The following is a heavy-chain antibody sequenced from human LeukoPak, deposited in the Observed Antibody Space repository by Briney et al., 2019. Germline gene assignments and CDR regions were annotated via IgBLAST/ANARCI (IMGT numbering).Heavy chain of an antibody. CDR2: MSYSGGT. CDR3: ARMINGDYFDY. J-gene: IGHJ4*02. V-gene: IGHV4-59*02. CDR1: GGSVSAYY. D-gene: IGHD3-16*01. Sequence: SETRSLTCSVSGGSVSAYYWSWIRQPPGKGLEYIGYMSYSGGTNCNPSEKSRVTISIDASRNQFSLKLSSVTAADTAVYYCARMINGDYFDYWGQGTLVTVSS.